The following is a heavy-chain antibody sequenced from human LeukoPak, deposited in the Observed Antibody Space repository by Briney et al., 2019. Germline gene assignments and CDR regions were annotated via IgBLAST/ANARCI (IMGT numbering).Heavy chain of an antibody. CDR1: RGTFSSYA. V-gene: IGHV1-69*05. J-gene: IGHJ2*01. Sequence: ASVKVSCKASRGTFSSYAISWVRQAPGQGLEWMGGIIPIFGTANYAQKFQGRVTITTDESTSTAYMELSSLRSEDTAVYYCARVVGATTTPNDYWYFDLWGRGTLVTVSS. CDR3: ARVVGATTTPNDYWYFDL. D-gene: IGHD1-26*01. CDR2: IIPIFGTA.